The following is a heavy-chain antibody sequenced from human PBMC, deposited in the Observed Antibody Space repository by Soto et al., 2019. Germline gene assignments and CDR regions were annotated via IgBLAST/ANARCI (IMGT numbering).Heavy chain of an antibody. CDR1: RYTFTSYA. V-gene: IGHV1-3*04. J-gene: IGHJ4*02. CDR3: ARPHFSSSYYFDY. CDR2: INTGNGNT. Sequence: ASVKVSCKACRYTFTSYAMHCLRQAPGQRLEWMGWINTGNGNTKYSQKFQGRVTITRDTCASTAYMELSSLRSEDTAVYYCARPHFSSSYYFDYWGQGTLVTVS. D-gene: IGHD6-13*01.